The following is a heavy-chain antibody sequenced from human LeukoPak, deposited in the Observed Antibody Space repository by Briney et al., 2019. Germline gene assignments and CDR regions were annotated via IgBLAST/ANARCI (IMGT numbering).Heavy chain of an antibody. D-gene: IGHD7-27*01. CDR1: GFTFSSYG. J-gene: IGHJ4*02. Sequence: GGSLRLSCAASGFTFSSYGMHWVRQAPCKGLEWVAVTSFDESNKYNADSVKGRFTISRDNSKNTVYPQMNSLRAEDTAVYYCAKDFLGISGYFDYWGQGTLVTVSS. V-gene: IGHV3-30*18. CDR2: TSFDESNK. CDR3: AKDFLGISGYFDY.